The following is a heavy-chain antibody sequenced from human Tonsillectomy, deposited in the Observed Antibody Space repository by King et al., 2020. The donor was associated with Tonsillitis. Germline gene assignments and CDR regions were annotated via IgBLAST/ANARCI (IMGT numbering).Heavy chain of an antibody. CDR2: IGTAGDT. D-gene: IGHD3-22*01. J-gene: IGHJ3*02. CDR3: ARGHYYDSSGYYSYAFDI. CDR1: GFTFSSYD. V-gene: IGHV3-13*01. Sequence: VQLVESGGGLVQPGGSLRLSCAASGFTFSSYDMHWVRQATGKGLEWVSAIGTAGDTYYPGSVKGRFTISRENAKNSLYLQMNSLRAGDTAVYYCARGHYYDSSGYYSYAFDIWGQGTMVTVSS.